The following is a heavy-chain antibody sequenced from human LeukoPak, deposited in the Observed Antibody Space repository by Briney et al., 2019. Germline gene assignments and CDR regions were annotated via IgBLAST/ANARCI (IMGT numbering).Heavy chain of an antibody. V-gene: IGHV4-59*12. CDR3: ARGEVTREIDY. CDR1: GGSISSYY. Sequence: SETLSLTCTVSGGSISSYYWSWIRQPPGKGLEWIGYIYYSGSTNYNPSLKSRVTISVDTSKNQFSLKLSSVTAADTAVYYCARGEVTREIDYWGQGTLVTVSS. J-gene: IGHJ4*02. CDR2: IYYSGST. D-gene: IGHD4-23*01.